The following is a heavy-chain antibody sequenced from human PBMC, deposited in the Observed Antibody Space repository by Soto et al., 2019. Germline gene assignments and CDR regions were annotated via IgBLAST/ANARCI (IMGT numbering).Heavy chain of an antibody. CDR3: ARARSPYCSGGSCYPDY. CDR1: GGTFSSYA. D-gene: IGHD2-15*01. V-gene: IGHV1-69*13. CDR2: IIPIFGTA. J-gene: IGHJ4*02. Sequence: GASVKVSCKASGGTFSSYAISWVRQAPGQGLEWMGGIIPIFGTANYAQKFQGRVTITADESTSTAYMELSSLRSEDTAVYYCARARSPYCSGGSCYPDYWGQGTLVTVSS.